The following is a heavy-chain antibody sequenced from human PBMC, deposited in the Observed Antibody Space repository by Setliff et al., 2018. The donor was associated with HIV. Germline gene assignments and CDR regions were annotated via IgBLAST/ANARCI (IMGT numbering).Heavy chain of an antibody. V-gene: IGHV5-51*01. CDR3: ARWGAARPYYFDY. J-gene: IGHJ4*02. CDR2: IHPRDSDT. Sequence: GESLKISCKVSEYSFTSYWIGWVRQMPGKGPEWMGIIHPRDSDTRYSPSFQGQVTISADKSISTAYLQWSSLKASDTAMYYCARWGAARPYYFDYWGQGTLVTVSS. D-gene: IGHD6-6*01. CDR1: EYSFTSYW.